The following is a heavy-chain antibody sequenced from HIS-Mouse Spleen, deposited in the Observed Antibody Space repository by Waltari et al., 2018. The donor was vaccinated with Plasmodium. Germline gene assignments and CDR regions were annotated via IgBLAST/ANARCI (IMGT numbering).Heavy chain of an antibody. CDR2: IKQDGSEK. V-gene: IGHV3-7*01. J-gene: IGHJ2*01. CDR1: GFTFSSYW. D-gene: IGHD6-13*01. CDR3: ASSWYWYFDL. Sequence: EVQLVESGGGLVQPGGSLRLSCAASGFTFSSYWMSWVRQAPGEGMEWVANIKQDGSEKYYVASVKGRFTISRDNAKNSLYLQMNSLRAEDTAVYYCASSWYWYFDLWGRGTLVTVSS.